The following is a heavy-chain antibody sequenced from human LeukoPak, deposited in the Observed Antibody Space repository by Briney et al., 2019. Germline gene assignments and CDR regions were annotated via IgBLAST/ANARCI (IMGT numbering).Heavy chain of an antibody. V-gene: IGHV3-21*01. CDR3: ARERTGTTSDGPGG. D-gene: IGHD1-1*01. J-gene: IGHJ4*02. CDR2: ISTSSSYI. Sequence: GGSLRLSCAASGFTFSSYSMSWVRQAPGKGLEWVSSISTSSSYIYYADSVKGRFTISRYNAKNSVYLQMNSLRAEDTAVYYCARERTGTTSDGPGGWGQGTLVTVSS. CDR1: GFTFSSYS.